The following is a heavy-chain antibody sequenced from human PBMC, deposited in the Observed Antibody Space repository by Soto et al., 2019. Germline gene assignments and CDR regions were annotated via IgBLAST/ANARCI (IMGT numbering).Heavy chain of an antibody. Sequence: SETLSLTCTVSGGSIRGYYWSWIRQSAGMGLEWIGRMHTSGSTNYNPSLKSRVTISVDMSKNQISLKLTSVTAADTALYYCVRASMPKAHFDSWGQGTLVTVSS. J-gene: IGHJ4*02. CDR2: MHTSGST. V-gene: IGHV4-4*07. CDR3: VRASMPKAHFDS. CDR1: GGSIRGYY. D-gene: IGHD2-2*01.